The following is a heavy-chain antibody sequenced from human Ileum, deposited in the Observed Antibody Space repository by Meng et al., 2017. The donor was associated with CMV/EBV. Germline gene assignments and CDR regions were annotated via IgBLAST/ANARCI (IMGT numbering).Heavy chain of an antibody. V-gene: IGHV1-46*02. Sequence: ASVKVSCKASGYTFNRYYMHWVRQAPGQGLEWMGIINPYGGSTSYAQKFQGRVTMTRDTSTSTVYMELSGLRSEDTAVYYCAKGGHVDTNYYYYDMDVWGQGTTVTVSS. CDR3: AKGGHVDTNYYYYDMDV. D-gene: IGHD5-18*01. CDR2: INPYGGST. J-gene: IGHJ6*02. CDR1: GYTFNRYY.